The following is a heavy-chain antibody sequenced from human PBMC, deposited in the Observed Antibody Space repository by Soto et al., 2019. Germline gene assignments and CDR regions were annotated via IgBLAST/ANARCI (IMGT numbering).Heavy chain of an antibody. D-gene: IGHD2-21*01. V-gene: IGHV3-72*01. J-gene: IGHJ4*02. CDR1: GFTFSAHY. CDR3: TRIAYNYGPGAY. Sequence: GGSLRLSCEVSGFTFSAHYMDWVRQAPGKGLEWVGRSRNKANSFSTAYAPSVKGRFTISRDDSKSSLYLQMNSLKTDDTAVYYCTRIAYNYGPGAYWGQGILVTVSS. CDR2: SRNKANSFST.